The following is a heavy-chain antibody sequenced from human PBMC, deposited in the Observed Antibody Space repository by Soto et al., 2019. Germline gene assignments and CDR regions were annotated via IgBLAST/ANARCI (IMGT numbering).Heavy chain of an antibody. CDR2: IIPILGIA. V-gene: IGHV1-69*02. J-gene: IGHJ3*02. D-gene: IGHD3-9*01. CDR3: ARAYYDILTGYYGYAFDI. CDR1: GGTFSSYT. Sequence: QVQLVQSGAEVKKPGSSVKVSCKASGGTFSSYTISWVRQAPGQGLEWMGRIIPILGIANYAQKFQGRVTITAYKSTSTAYMELSSLISEDTAVYYCARAYYDILTGYYGYAFDIWGQGTMVTVSS.